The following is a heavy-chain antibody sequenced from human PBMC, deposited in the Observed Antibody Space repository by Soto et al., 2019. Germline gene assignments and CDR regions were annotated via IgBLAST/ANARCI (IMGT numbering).Heavy chain of an antibody. J-gene: IGHJ6*02. CDR2: IYSTGNT. Sequence: QLRLQESGPGLVKPSETLSLTCTVSGDSIRSSSYWGWIRQPPGKGLEWIGSIYSTGNTYYNPSLNSQVTISVDTSKNQFSLNVISVTAADTAVYYCRRSSRYSTDVWGQGTTVTVSS. D-gene: IGHD6-13*01. V-gene: IGHV4-39*01. CDR1: GDSIRSSSY. CDR3: RRSSRYSTDV.